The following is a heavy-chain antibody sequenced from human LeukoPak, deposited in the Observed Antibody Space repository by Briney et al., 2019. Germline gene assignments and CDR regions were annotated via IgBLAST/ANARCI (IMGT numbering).Heavy chain of an antibody. Sequence: GGSLRLSCAASGFTFSDYYMSWIRQAPGKGLEWVSSISSSSSYIYYADSVKGRFTISRDNAKNSLYLQMNSLRAEDTAVYYCARKDDSSGYYYTPPDYWGQGTLVTVSS. CDR1: GFTFSDYY. CDR3: ARKDDSSGYYYTPPDY. CDR2: ISSSSSYI. D-gene: IGHD3-22*01. J-gene: IGHJ4*02. V-gene: IGHV3-11*06.